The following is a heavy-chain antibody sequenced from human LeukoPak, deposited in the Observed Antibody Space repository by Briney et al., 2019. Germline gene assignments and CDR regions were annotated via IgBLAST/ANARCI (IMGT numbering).Heavy chain of an antibody. CDR3: ARQALVGATDY. V-gene: IGHV1-69*13. CDR1: GDTFSSYA. Sequence: GASVKVTCKASGDTFSSYAISWVRQAPGQGLEWMGGIIPIFGTANYAQKFQGRVTITADESTSTAYMELSSLRSEDTAVYYCARQALVGATDYWGQGTLVTVSS. CDR2: IIPIFGTA. J-gene: IGHJ4*02. D-gene: IGHD1-26*01.